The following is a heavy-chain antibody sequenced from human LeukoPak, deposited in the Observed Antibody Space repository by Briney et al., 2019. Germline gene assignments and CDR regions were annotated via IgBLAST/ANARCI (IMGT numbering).Heavy chain of an antibody. CDR2: ISYDGSNK. D-gene: IGHD6-13*01. J-gene: IGHJ6*02. V-gene: IGHV3-30*03. Sequence: GGSLRLSCAASGFTFSSYSMNWVRQAPGKGLEWVAVISYDGSNKYYADSVKGRFTISRDNSKNTLYLQMNSLRAEDTAVYYCARVGISSSSWYAGYYYYYGMDVWGQGTTVTVSS. CDR1: GFTFSSYS. CDR3: ARVGISSSSWYAGYYYYYGMDV.